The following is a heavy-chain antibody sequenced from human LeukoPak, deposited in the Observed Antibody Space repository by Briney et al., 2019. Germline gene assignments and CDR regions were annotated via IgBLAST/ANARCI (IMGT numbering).Heavy chain of an antibody. D-gene: IGHD3-22*01. V-gene: IGHV3-23*01. CDR1: GITLSNYG. Sequence: GGSLRLSCAVSGITLSNYGMSWVRQAPGKGLEWVAGISGSGGTTNYADSVKGRFTISRDNPKNTLYLQMDSLRAEDTAVYFCAKRGVVIRVILVGFHKEAYYFDSWGQGALVTVSS. CDR3: AKRGVVIRVILVGFHKEAYYFDS. J-gene: IGHJ4*02. CDR2: ISGSGGTT.